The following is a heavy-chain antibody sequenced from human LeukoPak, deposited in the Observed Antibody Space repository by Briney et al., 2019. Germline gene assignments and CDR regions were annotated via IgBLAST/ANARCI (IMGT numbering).Heavy chain of an antibody. D-gene: IGHD6-13*01. CDR2: ISSSNSTI. V-gene: IGHV3-48*01. J-gene: IGHJ4*02. Sequence: GGSLRLSCAASGFTFSDYSMNWVRQAPGKGLEWVSYISSSNSTIYYADSVKGRFIISRDNAKNSLYLQMNSLRAEDTAVYYCARDDGRGYSSSYYWGQGTLVTVSS. CDR3: ARDDGRGYSSSYY. CDR1: GFTFSDYS.